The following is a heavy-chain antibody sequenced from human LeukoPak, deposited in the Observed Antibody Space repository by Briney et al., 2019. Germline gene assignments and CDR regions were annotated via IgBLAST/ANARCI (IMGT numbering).Heavy chain of an antibody. CDR2: SYYGGNS. CDR1: GGSISSTIYY. V-gene: IGHV4-39*01. J-gene: IGHJ4*02. CDR3: ARLMPRNFDY. D-gene: IGHD2-2*01. Sequence: SETLSLTCTVSGGSISSTIYYWGWIRQPPGKGLEWIGTSYYGGNSYYNPSLKSRVTISVDGSKNQFSLTLTSVTAADTAVYYCARLMPRNFDYWDQGTLVTVSS.